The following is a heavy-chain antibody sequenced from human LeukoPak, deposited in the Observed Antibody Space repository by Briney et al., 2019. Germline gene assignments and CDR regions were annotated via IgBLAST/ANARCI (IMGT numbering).Heavy chain of an antibody. CDR3: AKDSAAYYDSSGYFGY. CDR1: GFTFSSYG. V-gene: IGHV3-30*18. Sequence: PGGSLRLSCAASGFTFSSYGMHWVRQAPGKGLEWVAVISYDGSNKYYADSVKGRFTISRDNSKNTLYLQMNSLRAEDTAVYYCAKDSAAYYDSSGYFGYWGQGTLVTVSS. J-gene: IGHJ4*02. CDR2: ISYDGSNK. D-gene: IGHD3-22*01.